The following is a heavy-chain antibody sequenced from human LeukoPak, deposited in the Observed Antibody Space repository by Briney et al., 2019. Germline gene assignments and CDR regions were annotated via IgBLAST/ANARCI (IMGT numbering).Heavy chain of an antibody. Sequence: GGSLRLSCAASGFTFSSYSMNWVRQAPGKGLEWVSSISSSSSYIYYADSVKGRFTISRDNAKNSLYLQMNRLRAEDTAVYYCAKANYDSSGYLYYYYMDVWGKGTTVTVSS. J-gene: IGHJ6*03. D-gene: IGHD3-22*01. CDR3: AKANYDSSGYLYYYYMDV. CDR2: ISSSSSYI. CDR1: GFTFSSYS. V-gene: IGHV3-21*01.